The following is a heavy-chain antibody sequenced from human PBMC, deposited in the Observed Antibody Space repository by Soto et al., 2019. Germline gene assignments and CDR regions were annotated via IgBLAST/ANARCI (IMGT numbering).Heavy chain of an antibody. CDR2: INSDGSST. CDR3: AGEDIVVVPAATAIAAAGTHYYYYYGMDV. V-gene: IGHV3-74*01. Sequence: GALRLSCAASGFTFSSYWMHWVRQAPGKGLVWVSRINSDGSSTSYADSVKGRFTISRDNAKNTLYLQMNSLRAEDTAVYYCAGEDIVVVPAATAIAAAGTHYYYYYGMDVWGQGTTVTVS. D-gene: IGHD2-2*01. J-gene: IGHJ6*02. CDR1: GFTFSSYW.